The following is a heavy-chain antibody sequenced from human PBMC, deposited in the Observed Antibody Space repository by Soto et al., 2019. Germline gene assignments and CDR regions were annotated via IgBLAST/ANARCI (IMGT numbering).Heavy chain of an antibody. J-gene: IGHJ4*02. CDR1: GFSFSNYA. CDR3: ATRNYFDRSGYYYYYFDY. CDR2: ISESGGST. D-gene: IGHD3-22*01. Sequence: GGSLRLSCVASGFSFSNYATSWVRQAPGKGLEWVSGISESGGSTYYADSVKGRFTISRDNSKNTVFLQINSLRAEDTAVYYCATRNYFDRSGYYYYYFDYWGQGALVTVSS. V-gene: IGHV3-23*01.